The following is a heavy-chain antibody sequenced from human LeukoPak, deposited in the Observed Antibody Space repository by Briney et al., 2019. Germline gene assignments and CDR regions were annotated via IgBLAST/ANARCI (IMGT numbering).Heavy chain of an antibody. CDR3: ASLRGKIASFDY. V-gene: IGHV3-74*03. D-gene: IGHD2-21*01. CDR1: GFTFSSYW. CDR2: INTDGSTT. Sequence: GGSLRLSCAASGFTFSSYWVQWVRQAPGKGLVWVSGINTDGSTTTYADSVKGRFSISRDNAKNTLYLQKNSLRAEDTAVYYCASLRGKIASFDYWGQGTLVTVSS. J-gene: IGHJ4*02.